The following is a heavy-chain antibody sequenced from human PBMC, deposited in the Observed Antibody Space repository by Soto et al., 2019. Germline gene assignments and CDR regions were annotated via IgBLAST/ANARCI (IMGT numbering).Heavy chain of an antibody. Sequence: ASVKVSFKASGYTFTGYYMHWLRQAPGQGLEWMGWINPNSGGTNYAQKFQGWVTMTRDTSISTAYMELSRLRSDDTAVYYCARDRWYNWNDVSLDPWGQGTLVTVSS. D-gene: IGHD1-1*01. J-gene: IGHJ5*02. CDR3: ARDRWYNWNDVSLDP. CDR1: GYTFTGYY. V-gene: IGHV1-2*04. CDR2: INPNSGGT.